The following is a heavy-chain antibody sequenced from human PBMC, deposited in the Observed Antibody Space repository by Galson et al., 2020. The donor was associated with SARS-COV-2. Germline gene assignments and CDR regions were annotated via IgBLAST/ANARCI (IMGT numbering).Heavy chain of an antibody. V-gene: IGHV3-30-3*01. CDR1: GFTFSSYA. J-gene: IGHJ6*03. D-gene: IGHD3-16*01. CDR2: ILYDGSNK. Sequence: GSLRLSCAASGFTFSSYAMHWVRQAPGKGLEWVAVILYDGSNKYYADSVKGRFTISRDNSKNTLYLQMNSLRAEDTAVYYCARDGGGYMDVWGKGTTVTVSS. CDR3: ARDGGGYMDV.